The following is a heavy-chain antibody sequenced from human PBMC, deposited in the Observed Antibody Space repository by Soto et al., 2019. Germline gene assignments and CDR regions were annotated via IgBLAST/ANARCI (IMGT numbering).Heavy chain of an antibody. J-gene: IGHJ4*02. CDR3: AKGVDSSGYY. V-gene: IGHV3-23*01. CDR2: ISGSGGST. Sequence: GSLRLSCAASGFTFSSYVMNCVRQAPGKGLVWVSTISGSGGSTYYADSVKGRFTISRDNSKNTLYLQMNSLRAEDTAVYYCAKGVDSSGYYWGQGTLVTVSS. CDR1: GFTFSSYV. D-gene: IGHD3-22*01.